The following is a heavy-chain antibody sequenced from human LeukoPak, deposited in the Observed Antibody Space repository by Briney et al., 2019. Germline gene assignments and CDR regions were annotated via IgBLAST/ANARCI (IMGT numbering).Heavy chain of an antibody. J-gene: IGHJ4*02. CDR1: GGTFSSYT. CDR2: IIPILGIA. Sequence: SVKVSCKASGGTFSSYTISWVRQAPGQGLEWMGRIIPILGIANYAQKFQGRVTITADKSTSTAYMELSSLRSEDTAVYYCARGYGATIYYFDYWGQGTLVTASS. V-gene: IGHV1-69*02. D-gene: IGHD4/OR15-4a*01. CDR3: ARGYGATIYYFDY.